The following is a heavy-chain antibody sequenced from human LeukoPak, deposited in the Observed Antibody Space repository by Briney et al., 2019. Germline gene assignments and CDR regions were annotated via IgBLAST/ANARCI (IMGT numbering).Heavy chain of an antibody. Sequence: GGSLRLSCAASGFTFSSYAMSWVRQAPGKGLEWVSGINWNGGSTGYADSVKGRFTISRDNAKNSLYLQMNSLRAEDTALYYCAREDDYGDYALDYWGQGTLVTVSS. V-gene: IGHV3-20*04. CDR2: INWNGGST. J-gene: IGHJ4*02. D-gene: IGHD4-17*01. CDR1: GFTFSSYA. CDR3: AREDDYGDYALDY.